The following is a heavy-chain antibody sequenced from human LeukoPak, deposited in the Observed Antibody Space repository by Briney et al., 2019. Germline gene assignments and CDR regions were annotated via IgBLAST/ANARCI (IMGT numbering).Heavy chain of an antibody. J-gene: IGHJ3*02. CDR1: GGSFSDYF. Sequence: SETLSLTCSVYGGSFSDYFWSWIRQSPGKGLEWIGEIDDGGNTNYNPSLMSRVIVSMEKSKKQFSLVMRSVDAADTAVYYCARFSRITWGDWGDAFDIWGQGTTVIVSS. D-gene: IGHD2-21*02. CDR3: ARFSRITWGDWGDAFDI. V-gene: IGHV4-34*01. CDR2: IDDGGNT.